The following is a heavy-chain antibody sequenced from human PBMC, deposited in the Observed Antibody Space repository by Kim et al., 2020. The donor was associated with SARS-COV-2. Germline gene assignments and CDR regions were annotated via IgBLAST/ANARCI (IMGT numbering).Heavy chain of an antibody. Sequence: SVKVSCKASGGTFSSYAISWVRQAPGQGLEWMGRIIPILGIANYAQKFQGRVTITADKSTSTAYMELSSLRSEDTAVYYCARDLLSGYNYGTFDYWGQGTLVTVSS. CDR1: GGTFSSYA. D-gene: IGHD5-12*01. CDR2: IIPILGIA. CDR3: ARDLLSGYNYGTFDY. J-gene: IGHJ4*02. V-gene: IGHV1-69*04.